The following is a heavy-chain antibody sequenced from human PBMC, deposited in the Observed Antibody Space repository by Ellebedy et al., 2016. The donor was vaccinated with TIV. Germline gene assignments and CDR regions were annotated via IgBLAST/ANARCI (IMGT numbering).Heavy chain of an antibody. V-gene: IGHV1-3*01. Sequence: AASVKVSCKASGYTFTSYAMHWVRQAPGQRLEWMGWINAGNGNTKYSQKFQGRVTITRDTSASTAYMELSSLRSEDTAVYYCARGSRVYYYGSGTFGWFDPWGQGTLVTVSS. CDR3: ARGSRVYYYGSGTFGWFDP. D-gene: IGHD3-10*01. CDR2: INAGNGNT. J-gene: IGHJ5*02. CDR1: GYTFTSYA.